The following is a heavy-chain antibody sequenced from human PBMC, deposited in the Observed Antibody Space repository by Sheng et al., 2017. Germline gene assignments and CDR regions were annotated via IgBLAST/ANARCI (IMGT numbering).Heavy chain of an antibody. CDR3: SRTLTTVTTADAFDI. J-gene: IGHJ3*02. D-gene: IGHD4-17*01. Sequence: QVQLVQSGAEVKKPGSSVKVSCKDSGGTFSSYAISWVRQAPGQGLEWMGGIIPIFGTANYAQKFQGRVTITADESTSTAYMELSSLRSEDTAVYYCSRTLTTVTTADAFDIWGQGTMVTVSS. CDR2: IIPIFGTA. V-gene: IGHV1-69*01. CDR1: GGTFSSYA.